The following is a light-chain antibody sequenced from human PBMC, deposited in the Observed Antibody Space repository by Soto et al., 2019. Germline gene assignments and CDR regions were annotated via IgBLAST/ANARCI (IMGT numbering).Light chain of an antibody. Sequence: DIQMTQSPPTLSASVGDRVTITCLPSQSIRQYLVWYQQMPGKAPKLLIYCASTLQSGVPSRFSGSGSVTEFTLTISSLQPDVFVTYFCQHPNSYSQTFGQGTKGEIK. CDR2: CAS. CDR3: QHPNSYSQT. CDR1: QSIRQY. J-gene: IGKJ1*01. V-gene: IGKV1-5*01.